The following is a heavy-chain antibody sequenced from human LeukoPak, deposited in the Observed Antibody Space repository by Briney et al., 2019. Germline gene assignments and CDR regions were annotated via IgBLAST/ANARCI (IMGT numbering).Heavy chain of an antibody. CDR3: AHFDYGGNSGY. D-gene: IGHD4-23*01. CDR2: IYWNDDK. Sequence: SGPTLVKPTQTLTLTCTFSGFSLSTSGVGVGWIRKPPGKALEWLALIYWNDDKRYSPSLKSRLTITKDTSKNQVVLTMTNMDPVDTATYYCAHFDYGGNSGYWGQGTLVTVSS. J-gene: IGHJ4*02. CDR1: GFSLSTSGVG. V-gene: IGHV2-5*01.